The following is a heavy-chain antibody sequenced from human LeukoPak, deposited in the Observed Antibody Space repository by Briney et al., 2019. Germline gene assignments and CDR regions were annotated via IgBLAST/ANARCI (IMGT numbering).Heavy chain of an antibody. J-gene: IGHJ2*01. D-gene: IGHD6-13*01. CDR1: GYSISSGYY. CDR2: IYTRGST. V-gene: IGHV4-38-2*02. Sequence: SETLSLTCTVSGYSISSGYYWGWIRQPPGKGLEWIGRIYTRGSTNYNPSLKSRVSMSVDTSKKQFSLKLSSVTAADTAVYYCARLSSSWYQDWYFDLWGRGTLVTVSS. CDR3: ARLSSSWYQDWYFDL.